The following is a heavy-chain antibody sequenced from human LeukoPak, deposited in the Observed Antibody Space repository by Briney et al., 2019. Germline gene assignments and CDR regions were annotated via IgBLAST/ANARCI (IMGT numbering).Heavy chain of an antibody. CDR2: IWYDGSNK. J-gene: IGHJ3*02. CDR3: AKDRPVWYGELDAFDI. CDR1: GFTFSSYG. Sequence: GRSLRLSCAASGFTFSSYGMHWVRQAPGKGLEWVAVIWYDGSNKYYADSVKGRFTISRDNSKNTLYLQMNSLRAEDTAVYYCAKDRPVWYGELDAFDIWGQGTMVTVSS. D-gene: IGHD3-10*01. V-gene: IGHV3-33*06.